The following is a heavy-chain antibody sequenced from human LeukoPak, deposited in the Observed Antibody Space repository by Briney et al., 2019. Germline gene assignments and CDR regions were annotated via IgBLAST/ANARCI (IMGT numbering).Heavy chain of an antibody. D-gene: IGHD4-17*01. CDR1: GGTFSSYA. V-gene: IGHV1-69*13. CDR3: VVHYGDYVGNWFDP. J-gene: IGHJ5*02. CDR2: IIPIFGTA. Sequence: ASVKVSCKASGGTFSSYAISWVRQAPGQGLEWMGGIIPIFGTANYAQKFQGRVTITADESTSTAYMELSSLRSEDTAVYCCVVHYGDYVGNWFDPWGQGTLVTVSA.